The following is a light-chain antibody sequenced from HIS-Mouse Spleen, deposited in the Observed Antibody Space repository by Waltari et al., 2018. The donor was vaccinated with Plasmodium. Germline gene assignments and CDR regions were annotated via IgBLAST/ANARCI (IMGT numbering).Light chain of an antibody. CDR1: QSVSSSY. V-gene: IGKV3D-7*01. CDR2: GAS. Sequence: EIVMTQSPATLSLSPGERATLPCRASQSVSSSYLSWYQQKPGQAPRLLIYGASTRATGIPVRFSGSGSGTDFTLTISSLQPEDFAVYYCQQDYNLPYTFGQGTKLEIK. CDR3: QQDYNLPYT. J-gene: IGKJ2*01.